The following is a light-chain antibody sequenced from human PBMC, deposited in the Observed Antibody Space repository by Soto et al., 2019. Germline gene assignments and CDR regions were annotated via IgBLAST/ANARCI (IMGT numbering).Light chain of an antibody. CDR3: SSYTRTNTVV. CDR1: SSDVGGYKY. J-gene: IGLJ2*01. V-gene: IGLV2-14*01. CDR2: EVT. Sequence: QSVLTQPASVSGSPGQSITISCTGTSSDVGGYKYVSWYQQHPGKVPKLVIYEVTNRPSGVSNRFSGSKSGDTASLTISGLQAEDEGDYYCSSYTRTNTVVFGGGTKVTVL.